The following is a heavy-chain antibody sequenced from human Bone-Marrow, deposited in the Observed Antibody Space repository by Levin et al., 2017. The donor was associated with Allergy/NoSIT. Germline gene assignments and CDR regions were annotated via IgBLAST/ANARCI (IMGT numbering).Heavy chain of an antibody. CDR3: AREGRDGSEMYSGVSAFGI. CDR1: GGTFSTYA. V-gene: IGHV1-69*13. J-gene: IGHJ3*02. D-gene: IGHD5-24*01. Sequence: GASVKVSCKTSGGTFSTYAISWVRQAPGQGLEWMGAIIPMFDTANYAPNFHGRVTITADESSSTAYMELSSLRFADTAMYYCAREGRDGSEMYSGVSAFGIRGQGTMATV. CDR2: IIPMFDTA.